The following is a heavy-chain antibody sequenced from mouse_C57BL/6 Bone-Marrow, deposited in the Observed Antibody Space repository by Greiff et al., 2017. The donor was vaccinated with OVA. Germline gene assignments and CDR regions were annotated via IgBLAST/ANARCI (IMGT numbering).Heavy chain of an antibody. Sequence: QVQLQQPGAELVKPGASVKLSCEASGYTFTSYWMQWVKQRPGQGLEWIGEIDPSDSYTNYNQKFKGKATLTVDTSSSTAYMQLSSLTSEDSAVYYCARGGIYYGNLYYFDYWGQGTTLTVSS. CDR2: IDPSDSYT. J-gene: IGHJ2*01. CDR1: GYTFTSYW. D-gene: IGHD2-1*01. CDR3: ARGGIYYGNLYYFDY. V-gene: IGHV1-50*01.